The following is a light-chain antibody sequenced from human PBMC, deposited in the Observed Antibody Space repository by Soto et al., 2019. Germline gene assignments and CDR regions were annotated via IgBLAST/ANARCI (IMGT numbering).Light chain of an antibody. J-gene: IGKJ2*01. CDR1: QGIGSY. CDR2: AAS. CDR3: QQLDSYPHT. V-gene: IGKV1-9*01. Sequence: DISLTQSPSFLSASVGDRVTITCRASQGIGSYLAWYQQKPGKAPKLLIYAASTLQSGVPSRFSGSGSGTEFTLTISSLQPEEFATYYCQQLDSYPHTFGQGTKLEIK.